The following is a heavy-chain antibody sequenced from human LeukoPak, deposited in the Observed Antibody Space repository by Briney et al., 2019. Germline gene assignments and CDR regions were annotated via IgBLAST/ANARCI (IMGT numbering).Heavy chain of an antibody. CDR2: IYPSDSDT. CDR3: ARQEQLEGEVDY. D-gene: IGHD6-6*01. J-gene: IGHJ4*02. Sequence: ESLKISCKGSGYSFTNYWIGWVRQMPGKGLEWMGIIYPSDSDTTYSPSFQGQVTISADKSISTAYLQWSSLKASDTAMYYCARQEQLEGEVDYWGQGTLVTVSS. CDR1: GYSFTNYW. V-gene: IGHV5-51*01.